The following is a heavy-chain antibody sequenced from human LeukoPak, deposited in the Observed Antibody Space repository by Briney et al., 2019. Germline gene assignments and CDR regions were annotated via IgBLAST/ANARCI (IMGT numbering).Heavy chain of an antibody. D-gene: IGHD6-13*01. Sequence: ASVKVSCKASGGTFSSYGISWVRQAPGQGLEWMGWISAYNGNTNYAQKLQGRVTMTTDTSTSTAYMELRSLRSDDTAVYYCARAVGSSSWYSRGFDYWGQGTLVTVSS. V-gene: IGHV1-18*01. CDR3: ARAVGSSSWYSRGFDY. CDR2: ISAYNGNT. J-gene: IGHJ4*02. CDR1: GGTFSSYG.